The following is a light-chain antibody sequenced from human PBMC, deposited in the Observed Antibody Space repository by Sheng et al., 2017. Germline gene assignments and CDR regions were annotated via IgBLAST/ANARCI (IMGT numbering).Light chain of an antibody. Sequence: DIQMTQSPSSLSASVGDRVTITCRASQGIRNDLGWYQQKPGKAPKVVIYKASGLQSGVPARFSGSGYGTEFTLTISSLQPDDFATYYCQHFAANSPWTFGQGTKVEI. J-gene: IGKJ1*01. CDR3: QHFAANSPWT. CDR2: KAS. V-gene: IGKV1-17*01. CDR1: QGIRND.